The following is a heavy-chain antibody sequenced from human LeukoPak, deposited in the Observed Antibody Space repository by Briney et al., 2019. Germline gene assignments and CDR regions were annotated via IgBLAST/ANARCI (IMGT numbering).Heavy chain of an antibody. CDR3: AKAPVTTCSGAYCYPFDY. CDR2: ISHDATE. D-gene: IGHD2-15*01. V-gene: IGHV3-30*18. J-gene: IGHJ4*02. Sequence: GRSLRLSCAASGFTIIGYAMYRVRQAPGKGLEFVASISHDATERYRESVKGRFTISRDNSKNTLYLQMNSLRAEDTAVYYCAKAPVTTCSGAYCYPFDYWSQGTLVTVSS. CDR1: GFTIIGYA.